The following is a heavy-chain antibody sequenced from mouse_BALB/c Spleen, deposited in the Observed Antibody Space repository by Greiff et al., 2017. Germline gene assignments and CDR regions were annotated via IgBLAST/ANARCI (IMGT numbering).Heavy chain of an antibody. V-gene: IGHV1S127*01. CDR1: GYTFTSYW. Sequence: QVQLQQSGAELVKPGASVKMSCKASGYTFTSYWMHWVKQRPGQGLEWIGVIDPSDSYTSYNQKFKGKATLTVDTSSSTAYMQLSSLTSEDSAVYYCTRGRGFWYFDVWGAGTTVTVSS. J-gene: IGHJ1*01. CDR2: IDPSDSYT. CDR3: TRGRGFWYFDV.